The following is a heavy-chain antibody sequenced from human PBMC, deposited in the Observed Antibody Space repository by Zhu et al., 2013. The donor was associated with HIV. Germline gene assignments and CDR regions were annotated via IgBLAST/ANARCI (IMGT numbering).Heavy chain of an antibody. D-gene: IGHD2-2*01. V-gene: IGHV3-30*18. CDR3: AKVSVDRLKGRYCSSTSCYDYSAEYFQH. J-gene: IGHJ1*01. Sequence: VQLVESGGGVVQPGRSLRLSCAASGFTFSSYGMHWVRQAPGKGLEWVAVISYDGSNKYYADSVKGRFTISRDNSKNTLYLQMNSLRAEDTAVYYCAKVSVDRLKGRYCSSTSCYDYSAEYFQHWGQGTRGHRLL. CDR2: ISYDGSNK. CDR1: GFTFSSYG.